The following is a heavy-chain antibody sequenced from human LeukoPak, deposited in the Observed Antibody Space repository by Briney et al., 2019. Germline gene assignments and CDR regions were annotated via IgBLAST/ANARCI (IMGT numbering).Heavy chain of an antibody. CDR2: ISGDSTRT. CDR1: GFTFDDYA. J-gene: IGHJ6*02. CDR3: AKASRRWLADRYYYGMDV. D-gene: IGHD5-24*01. Sequence: GGSLRLSCAASGFTFDDYAMHWVRQAPGKGLEWISLISGDSTRTYYADSVKGPFTISRDNSKNSLYLQMNSLRTEDTAFYYCAKASRRWLADRYYYGMDVWGQGTTVTVSS. V-gene: IGHV3-43*02.